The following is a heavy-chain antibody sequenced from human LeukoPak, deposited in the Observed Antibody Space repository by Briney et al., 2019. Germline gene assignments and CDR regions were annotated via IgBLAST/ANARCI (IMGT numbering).Heavy chain of an antibody. V-gene: IGHV3-21*01. CDR1: EFTFSSYS. J-gene: IGHJ4*02. CDR2: ISSSSSYI. Sequence: GGSLRLSCAASEFTFSSYSMNWVRQAPGKGLEWVSSISSSSSYIYYADSVKGRFTISRDNAKNSLYLQMNSLRAEDTAVYYCARDHETSFGYSSSWFDYWGQGTLVTVSS. CDR3: ARDHETSFGYSSSWFDY. D-gene: IGHD6-13*01.